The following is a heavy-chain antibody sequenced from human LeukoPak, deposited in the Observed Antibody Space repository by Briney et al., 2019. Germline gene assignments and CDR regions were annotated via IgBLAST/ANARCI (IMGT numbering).Heavy chain of an antibody. V-gene: IGHV1-8*01. CDR2: MNPNSGNT. Sequence: ASVKVSCKASGYTFTSCDINWVRQATGQGLEWMGWMNPNSGNTGYAQKFRGRVTMTRNTSISTAYMELSSLRSEDTAVYYCARALFIAAAGNIGLGYWGQGTLVTVSS. D-gene: IGHD6-13*01. CDR3: ARALFIAAAGNIGLGY. J-gene: IGHJ4*02. CDR1: GYTFTSCD.